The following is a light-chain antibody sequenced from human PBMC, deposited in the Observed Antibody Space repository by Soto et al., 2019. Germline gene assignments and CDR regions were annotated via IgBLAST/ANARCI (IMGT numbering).Light chain of an antibody. CDR1: QSVSNF. J-gene: IGKJ1*01. CDR3: QRRSNWHWT. V-gene: IGKV3-11*01. CDR2: DAS. Sequence: EIVLTQSPATLSLSPGERATLSCRASQSVSNFLAWYQQKPGQAPRLLISDASNRATGIPGRFSGSGSGTDFSLTISSLEPEDFGVYYCQRRSNWHWTFGQGTKVEIK.